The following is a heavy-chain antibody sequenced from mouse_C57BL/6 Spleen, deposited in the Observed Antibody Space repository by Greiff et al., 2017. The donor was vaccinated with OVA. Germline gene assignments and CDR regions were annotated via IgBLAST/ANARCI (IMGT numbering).Heavy chain of an antibody. Sequence: VQLKESGPGLVKPSQSLSLTCSVTGYSITSGYYWNWIRQFPGNKLEWMGYISYDGSNNYNPSLKNRISITRDTSKNQFFLKLNSVTTEDTATYYCARAYDYEGAYWGQGTLVTVSA. V-gene: IGHV3-6*01. J-gene: IGHJ3*01. CDR2: ISYDGSN. CDR1: GYSITSGYY. CDR3: ARAYDYEGAY. D-gene: IGHD2-4*01.